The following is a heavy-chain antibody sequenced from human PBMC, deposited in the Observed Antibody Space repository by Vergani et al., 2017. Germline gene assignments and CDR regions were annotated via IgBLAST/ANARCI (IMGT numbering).Heavy chain of an antibody. D-gene: IGHD3-9*01. V-gene: IGHV1-46*03. Sequence: QVQVVQSGAEVKKSGASVKVSCKTSGYTFSNYYMHWVRQAPGQGLEWMGIINPSGGHTNYAQKFQGRVTMTRDTSTSTVYMELNSLRSEDTAIYYCGRGDYGILTGYRYWGQGTPVTVSA. J-gene: IGHJ4*02. CDR3: GRGDYGILTGYRY. CDR1: GYTFSNYY. CDR2: INPSGGHT.